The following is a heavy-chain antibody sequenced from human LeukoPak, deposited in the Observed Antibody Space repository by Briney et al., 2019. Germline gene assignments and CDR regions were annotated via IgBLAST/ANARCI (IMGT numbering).Heavy chain of an antibody. CDR3: TRGRDVNNFNY. V-gene: IGHV1-69*13. J-gene: IGHJ4*02. CDR2: IIPIFGTA. CDR1: GGTFISYA. Sequence: ASVKVSCKASGGTFISYAISWVRQAPGQGLEWMGGIIPIFGTANYAQKFQGRVTITADESTSTAYMELSSLRSEDTAVYYCTRGRDVNNFNYWGQGTLVTVSS. D-gene: IGHD5-24*01.